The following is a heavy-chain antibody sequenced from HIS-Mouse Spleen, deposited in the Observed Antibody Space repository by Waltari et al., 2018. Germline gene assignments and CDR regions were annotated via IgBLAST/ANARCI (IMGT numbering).Heavy chain of an antibody. CDR1: GGSISSSSYY. CDR3: AREIPYSSSWYDWYFDL. V-gene: IGHV4-39*07. J-gene: IGHJ2*01. CDR2: IYYSGRT. Sequence: QLQLQESGPGLVKPSETLSLTCTVSGGSISSSSYYWGWFRQPPGKGLEWVGSIYYSGRTSYNPSLKSRVTISVDTSKIQFSLKLSSVTAADTAVYYCAREIPYSSSWYDWYFDLWGRGTLVTVSS. D-gene: IGHD6-13*01.